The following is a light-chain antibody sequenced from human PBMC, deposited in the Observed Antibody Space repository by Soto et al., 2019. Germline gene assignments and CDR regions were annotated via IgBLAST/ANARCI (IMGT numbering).Light chain of an antibody. CDR2: DAS. CDR3: RQYDNLPPT. J-gene: IGKJ4*01. Sequence: DIQMTQSPSSLSASVGDRVTITCQASQDISNNLNGYQQKPGKDPKLLIYDASTLETGVLSRFSGSGSGTDFTFTIISLQPEDIATYYCRQYDNLPPTFGGGTKVEIK. V-gene: IGKV1-33*01. CDR1: QDISNN.